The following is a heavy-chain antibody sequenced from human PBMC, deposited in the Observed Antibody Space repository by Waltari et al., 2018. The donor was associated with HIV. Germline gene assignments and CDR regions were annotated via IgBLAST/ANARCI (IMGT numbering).Heavy chain of an antibody. CDR2: IYYRGGP. CDR3: ASFRDSSGYYYEGL. D-gene: IGHD3-22*01. Sequence: QLQLQESGPGLVKPSETLSLTCTVSGGSISSSSYYWGWIRQPPGKGLEWIGSIYYRGGPYYNPSLNIRRTISVDTSKNQFSLKRDAVTAADTAVYYCASFRDSSGYYYEGLWGQGTMVTVSS. J-gene: IGHJ3*01. CDR1: GGSISSSSYY. V-gene: IGHV4-39*01.